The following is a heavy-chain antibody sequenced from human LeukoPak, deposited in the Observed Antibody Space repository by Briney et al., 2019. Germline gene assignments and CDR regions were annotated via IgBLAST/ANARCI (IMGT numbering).Heavy chain of an antibody. CDR2: INPSGGST. CDR1: GYTFTSYY. J-gene: IGHJ6*03. V-gene: IGHV1-46*01. Sequence: ASVKVSCKAPGYTFTSYYMHWVRQAPGQGLEWMGIINPSGGSTSYAQKLQGRVTMTRDTSTSTVYMELSSLRSEDTAVYYCARAPGRQGHYMDVWGKGTTVTVSS. CDR3: ARAPGRQGHYMDV.